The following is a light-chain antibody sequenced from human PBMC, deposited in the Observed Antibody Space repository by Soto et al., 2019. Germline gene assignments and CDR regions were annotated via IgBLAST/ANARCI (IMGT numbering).Light chain of an antibody. CDR2: KAS. J-gene: IGKJ1*01. Sequence: DIQMTQSPSTLSGSVGDRVTIACRASQTISSWLAWYQQKLGKAPKLLIYKASTLKSGVPSMFSGSGSATEFTLTISSLQPDDFASYDCQHYNSYSEAFGQGTKVELK. V-gene: IGKV1-5*03. CDR1: QTISSW. CDR3: QHYNSYSEA.